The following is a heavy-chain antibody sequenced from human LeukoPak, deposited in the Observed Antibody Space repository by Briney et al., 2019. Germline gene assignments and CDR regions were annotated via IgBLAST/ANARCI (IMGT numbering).Heavy chain of an antibody. J-gene: IGHJ6*03. D-gene: IGHD3-3*01. V-gene: IGHV1-18*01. CDR1: GYTFTSYG. CDR2: ISAYNGNT. CDR3: ARGKDYDFWSGYYMSSYYYYMDV. Sequence: ASVKVSCKASGYTFTSYGISWVRQAPGQGLEWMGWISAYNGNTNYAQKLQGRVTMTEDTSTDTAYMELSSLRSEDTAVYYCARGKDYDFWSGYYMSSYYYYMDVWGKGTTVTVSS.